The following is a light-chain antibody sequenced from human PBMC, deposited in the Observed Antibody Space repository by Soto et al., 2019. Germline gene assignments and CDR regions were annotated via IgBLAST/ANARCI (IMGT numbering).Light chain of an antibody. CDR2: EVS. Sequence: QSALTQPASVSGSPGQSITISCTGTSSDVGGSNSVSWYQQHPGKAPKLIIFEVSNRPSGVSNRFSGSKSGDTASLTISGLHPEDEADYYCSSYTSSSPLYVFGTGTKLTVL. J-gene: IGLJ1*01. CDR1: SSDVGGSNS. V-gene: IGLV2-14*01. CDR3: SSYTSSSPLYV.